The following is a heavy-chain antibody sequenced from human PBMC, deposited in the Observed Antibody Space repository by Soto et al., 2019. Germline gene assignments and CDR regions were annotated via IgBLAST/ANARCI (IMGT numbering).Heavy chain of an antibody. J-gene: IGHJ6*02. CDR2: IYSSGST. V-gene: IGHV4-61*01. Sequence: SETLSLTCTVSGGSVTSRSCYWSWIRQPPGKGLEWIGYIYSSGSTTYNPSLKSRVSISVDTSKNQFSLKLSSVTAADTAVYFCARDLSPPVDLGGYYYYGLDVWGQGTTVTVSS. CDR3: ARDLSPPVDLGGYYYYGLDV. CDR1: GGSVTSRSCY. D-gene: IGHD3-16*01.